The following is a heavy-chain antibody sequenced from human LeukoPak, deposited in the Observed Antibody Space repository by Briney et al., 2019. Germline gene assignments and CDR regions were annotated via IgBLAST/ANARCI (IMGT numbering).Heavy chain of an antibody. V-gene: IGHV3-20*04. D-gene: IGHD6-19*01. CDR2: INWNGGST. CDR1: GFTFDDYG. Sequence: GGSLRLSCAASGFTFDDYGMSWVRQAPGQGLEWVSGINWNGGSTGYADSVKGRFTISRDNAKNSLYLQMNSLRAEDTAVYYCAGHSDSSGWYMRGGGFDYWGQGTLVTVSS. J-gene: IGHJ4*02. CDR3: AGHSDSSGWYMRGGGFDY.